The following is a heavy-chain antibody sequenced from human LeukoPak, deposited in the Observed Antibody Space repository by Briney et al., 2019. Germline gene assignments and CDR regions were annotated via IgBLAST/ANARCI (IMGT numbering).Heavy chain of an antibody. CDR1: AFTFGNYG. CDR2: IWYDGSNH. J-gene: IGHJ4*02. CDR3: ARGVTAAAGHYYFDY. Sequence: GGSLRLSCVASAFTFGNYGMHWVRQAPGKGLEWVAVIWYDGSNHYYADSVKGRFTISRDNSNNTLYLQMNGLRAEDTAVYYCARGVTAAAGHYYFDYWGQGTLVTVSS. V-gene: IGHV3-33*01. D-gene: IGHD6-13*01.